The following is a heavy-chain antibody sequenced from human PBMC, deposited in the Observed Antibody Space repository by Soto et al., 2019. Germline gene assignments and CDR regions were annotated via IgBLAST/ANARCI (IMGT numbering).Heavy chain of an antibody. D-gene: IGHD3-10*01. CDR3: VRAPRITMVRGVIMGSWFDP. V-gene: IGHV4-34*01. CDR2: INHSGST. CDR1: GGSFSGYY. Sequence: SETLSLTCAVYGGSFSGYYWSWIRQPPGKGLEWIGEINHSGSTNYNPSLKSRVTISVDTSKNQFSLKLSSVTAADTAVYYCVRAPRITMVRGVIMGSWFDPWGQGTLVTVSS. J-gene: IGHJ5*02.